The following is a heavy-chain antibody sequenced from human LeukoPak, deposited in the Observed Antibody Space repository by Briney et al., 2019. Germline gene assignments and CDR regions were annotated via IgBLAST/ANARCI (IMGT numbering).Heavy chain of an antibody. CDR2: ITSSSTYM. J-gene: IGHJ6*03. Sequence: GGSLRLSCAASGFTFNSYNMNWVRQAPGKGLEWVSSITSSSTYMYYADSVKGRFTISRDNARNSLYLQMNSLRVEDTAVYYCARDPYSGSYWNYYYYYMDVWGKGTTVTISS. CDR3: ARDPYSGSYWNYYYYYMDV. D-gene: IGHD1-26*01. CDR1: GFTFNSYN. V-gene: IGHV3-21*01.